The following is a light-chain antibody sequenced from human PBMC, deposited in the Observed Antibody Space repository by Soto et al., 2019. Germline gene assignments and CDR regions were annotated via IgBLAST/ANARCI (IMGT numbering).Light chain of an antibody. V-gene: IGKV1-5*01. Sequence: DIQMTQSPSTLSASVGARVPITCRARQSISSWLAWYQQKPGKAPKLLIYDASSLESGVPSRFSGSGSGTEFTLTISSLQPDDFATYYCQQYNSYSTFGQGTKVDIK. CDR1: QSISSW. J-gene: IGKJ1*01. CDR2: DAS. CDR3: QQYNSYST.